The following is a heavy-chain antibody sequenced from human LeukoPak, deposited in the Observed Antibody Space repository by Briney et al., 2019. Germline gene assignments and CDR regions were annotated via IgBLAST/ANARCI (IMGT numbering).Heavy chain of an antibody. CDR1: GGTFSSYA. CDR3: ARGGSYRYYYFDY. D-gene: IGHD3-16*02. J-gene: IGHJ4*02. CDR2: IIPIFGTA. Sequence: SVKVSCKASGGTFSSYAISWVRQAPGQGLEWMGGIIPIFGTANYAQKFQGRATITTDESTSTAYMELSSLRSEDTAVYYCARGGSYRYYYFDYWGQGTLVTVSS. V-gene: IGHV1-69*05.